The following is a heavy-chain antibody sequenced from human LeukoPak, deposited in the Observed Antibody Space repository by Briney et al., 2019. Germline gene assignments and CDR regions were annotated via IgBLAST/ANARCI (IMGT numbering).Heavy chain of an antibody. CDR1: GYSFANYW. V-gene: IGHV5-51*01. CDR3: ARSSVNWFDP. D-gene: IGHD3-3*01. Sequence: GESLKISCKGSGYSFANYWIGWGRQMPGKGLEWMGIIYPGDSQTRYSPSFQGQVTISADKFISTAYLQWSSLKASDTAIYYCARSSVNWFDPWGQGTLVTVSS. CDR2: IYPGDSQT. J-gene: IGHJ5*02.